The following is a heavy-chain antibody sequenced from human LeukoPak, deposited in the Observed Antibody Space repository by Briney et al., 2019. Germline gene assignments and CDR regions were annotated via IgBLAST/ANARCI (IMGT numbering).Heavy chain of an antibody. CDR3: ARKRAATNIDAFDI. CDR1: GFTFEDYA. V-gene: IGHV3-20*04. Sequence: GGSLRLSCAASGFTFEDYAMSWVRQAPGGGLQWVSSIDWTGTKTLYEESVRGRFTISRDNAKNSLHLQIDSLRADDTALYYCARKRAATNIDAFDIWGQGTRVTVSS. CDR2: IDWTGTKT. D-gene: IGHD6-13*01. J-gene: IGHJ3*02.